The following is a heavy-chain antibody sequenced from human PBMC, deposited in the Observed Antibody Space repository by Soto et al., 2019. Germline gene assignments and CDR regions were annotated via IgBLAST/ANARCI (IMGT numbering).Heavy chain of an antibody. V-gene: IGHV3-7*04. CDR1: GFTFGSEW. D-gene: IGHD3-10*01. Sequence: GGSLRLSCAASGFTFGSEWMVWVRQAPGKGLEWVANIKPDGSEEYYVDSVKGRFTISRDNARKSLYLQMNSLRAEDTAVYYCVRDAHRGGDFDYWGQGTLVTVSS. CDR3: VRDAHRGGDFDY. J-gene: IGHJ4*02. CDR2: IKPDGSEE.